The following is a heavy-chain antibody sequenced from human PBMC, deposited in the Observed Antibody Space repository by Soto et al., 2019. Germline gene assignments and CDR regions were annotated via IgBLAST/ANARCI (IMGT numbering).Heavy chain of an antibody. CDR3: ARDYNRRPVGWFDT. V-gene: IGHV4-31*03. Sequence: QVQLQESGPGLVKPSQTLSLTCTVSGGSISSGGYYWSWIRQHPGKGLEWIGHINYSGRTYYNSSLKSRVSISVDTSKNQFSLKLSSVTAADTAIYYCARDYNRRPVGWFDTWCQGTLVTVSS. J-gene: IGHJ5*02. D-gene: IGHD3-10*01. CDR2: INYSGRT. CDR1: GGSISSGGYY.